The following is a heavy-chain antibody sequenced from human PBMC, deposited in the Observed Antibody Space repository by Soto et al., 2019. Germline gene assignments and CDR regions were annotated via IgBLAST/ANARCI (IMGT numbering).Heavy chain of an antibody. CDR3: ASGRYCSSTSCYRYYYYGMDV. Sequence: SVKVSCKASGGTFSSYAISWVRQAPGQGLEWMGGIIPIFGTANYAQKFQGRVTITADESTSTAYMELSSLRSEDTAVYYCASGRYCSSTSCYRYYYYGMDVWCQGTTVTVSS. J-gene: IGHJ6*02. CDR1: GGTFSSYA. D-gene: IGHD2-2*01. CDR2: IIPIFGTA. V-gene: IGHV1-69*13.